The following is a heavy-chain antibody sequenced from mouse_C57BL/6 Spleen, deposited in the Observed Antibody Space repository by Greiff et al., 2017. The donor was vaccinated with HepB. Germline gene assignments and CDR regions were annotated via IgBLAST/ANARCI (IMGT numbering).Heavy chain of an antibody. J-gene: IGHJ4*01. Sequence: EVQLVESGGGLVKPGGSLKLSCAASGFTFSDYGMHWVRQAPEQGLEWVAYISSGSSTIYYADTVKGRFTISRDNAKNTLFLQMTRLRSEDTAMYYCARYYGSSYGYAMDYWGQGTSVTVSS. CDR2: ISSGSSTI. CDR1: GFTFSDYG. D-gene: IGHD1-1*01. CDR3: ARYYGSSYGYAMDY. V-gene: IGHV5-17*01.